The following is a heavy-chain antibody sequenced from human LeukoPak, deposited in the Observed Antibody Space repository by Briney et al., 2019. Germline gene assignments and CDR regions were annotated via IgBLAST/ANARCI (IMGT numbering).Heavy chain of an antibody. D-gene: IGHD6-19*01. Sequence: GGSLRLSCAASGFTFSSYAMHWVRQAPGKGLEWVAVISYDGSNKYYADSVKGRFTISRDNSKNTLYLQMNSLRAEDTAVYYCARDMGESGYSSGWYSGYYYGMDVWGQGTTVTVSS. CDR3: ARDMGESGYSSGWYSGYYYGMDV. V-gene: IGHV3-30-3*01. CDR2: ISYDGSNK. J-gene: IGHJ6*02. CDR1: GFTFSSYA.